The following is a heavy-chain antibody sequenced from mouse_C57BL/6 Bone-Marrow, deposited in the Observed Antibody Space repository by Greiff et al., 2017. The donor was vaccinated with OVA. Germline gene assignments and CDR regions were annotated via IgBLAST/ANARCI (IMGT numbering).Heavy chain of an antibody. V-gene: IGHV5-9*04. Sequence: EVKLVESGGGLVKPGGSLKLSCAASGFTFSSYTMSWVRQTPEKRLEWVATISGGGGNTYYPDSVKGRFTISRDNAKNTLYLQMSRLRSEDTAVYYCARHYGSSYEYFDVWGTGTTVTVSS. J-gene: IGHJ1*03. D-gene: IGHD1-1*01. CDR3: ARHYGSSYEYFDV. CDR2: ISGGGGNT. CDR1: GFTFSSYT.